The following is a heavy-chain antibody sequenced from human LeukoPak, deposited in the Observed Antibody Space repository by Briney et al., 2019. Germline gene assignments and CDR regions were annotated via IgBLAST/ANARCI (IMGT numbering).Heavy chain of an antibody. CDR3: VRDLGGRSGH. J-gene: IGHJ4*02. Sequence: GGSLRLSCAASGFTFSSNWMHWVRQAPGKGLVWVSRINEGGSTTNYADSVKGRSTIFRDNAKNTLYLQMNSLRAEDTAVYYCVRDLGGRSGHWGQGTLVTVSS. D-gene: IGHD1-26*01. V-gene: IGHV3-74*01. CDR1: GFTFSSNW. CDR2: INEGGSTT.